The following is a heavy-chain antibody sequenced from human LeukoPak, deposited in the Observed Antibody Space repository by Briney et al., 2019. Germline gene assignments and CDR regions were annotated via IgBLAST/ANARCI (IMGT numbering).Heavy chain of an antibody. CDR2: IYRNGSA. CDR3: ARVPYYDTTGYLLPLFDY. V-gene: IGHV4-38-2*01. CDR1: CYSISSGYY. D-gene: IGHD3-22*01. J-gene: IGHJ4*02. Sequence: PSETLSLTCAVSCYSISSGYYWGWIRQSPGTGLKWIGSIYRNGSALYNPSLKSRVTISVDTSKNQFSLKLSSVTAADTAVYYCARVPYYDTTGYLLPLFDYWGQGTLVTVSS.